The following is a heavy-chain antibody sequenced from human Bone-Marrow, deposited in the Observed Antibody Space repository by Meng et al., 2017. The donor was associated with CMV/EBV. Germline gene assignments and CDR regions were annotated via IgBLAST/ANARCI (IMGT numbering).Heavy chain of an antibody. CDR1: GFTFSSYS. Sequence: GGSLRLSCAASGFTFSSYSMNWVRQAPGKGLEWVSYISSSSSTIHYADSVKGRFTISRDNAKNSLYLQMNSLRAEDTAVYYCARDRGGLVVPAASNDAFDIWGQGTMVTVSS. D-gene: IGHD2-2*01. V-gene: IGHV3-48*04. CDR3: ARDRGGLVVPAASNDAFDI. CDR2: ISSSSSTI. J-gene: IGHJ3*02.